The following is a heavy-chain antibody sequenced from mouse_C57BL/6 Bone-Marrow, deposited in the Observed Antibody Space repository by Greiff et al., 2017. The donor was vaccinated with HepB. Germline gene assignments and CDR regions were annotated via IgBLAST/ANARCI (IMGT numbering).Heavy chain of an antibody. Sequence: VQLQQSGPVLVKPGASVKMSCKASGYTFTDYYMNWVKQSHGKSLEWIGVINPYNGGTSYNQKFKGKATLTVDKSSSTAYMELNSLTSEDSAVYYCARGRLRLGYFDYWGQGTTLTVSS. CDR2: INPYNGGT. V-gene: IGHV1-19*01. D-gene: IGHD3-2*02. J-gene: IGHJ2*01. CDR3: ARGRLRLGYFDY. CDR1: GYTFTDYY.